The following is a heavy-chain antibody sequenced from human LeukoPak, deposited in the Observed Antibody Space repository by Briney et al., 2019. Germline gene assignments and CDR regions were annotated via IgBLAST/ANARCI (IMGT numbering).Heavy chain of an antibody. D-gene: IGHD2-2*02. J-gene: IGHJ3*02. CDR1: GFTFSRYG. V-gene: IGHV3-33*06. CDR2: IWYDGSNK. Sequence: GRSLRLSCAASGFTFSRYGMHWVRQAPGKGLEWVAVIWYDGSNKYYADSVKGRFTISRDNSKNTLYLQMNSLRAEDTAVYYCAKLYYCSSTSCYNAGSAFDIWGQGTMVTVSS. CDR3: AKLYYCSSTSCYNAGSAFDI.